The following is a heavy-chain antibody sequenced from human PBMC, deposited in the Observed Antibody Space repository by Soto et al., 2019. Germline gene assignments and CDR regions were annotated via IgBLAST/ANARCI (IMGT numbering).Heavy chain of an antibody. CDR1: GFTFSSYG. CDR2: IWYDGSNK. Sequence: QVQLVESGGGVVQPGRSLRLSCAASGFTFSSYGMHWVRQAPGKGLEWVAVIWYDGSNKYYADSVKGRFTISRDNSKNKLYLQMNSLRAEDTAVYYCARDTTMIVSEYYFDYWGQGTLVTVSS. D-gene: IGHD3-22*01. CDR3: ARDTTMIVSEYYFDY. J-gene: IGHJ4*02. V-gene: IGHV3-33*01.